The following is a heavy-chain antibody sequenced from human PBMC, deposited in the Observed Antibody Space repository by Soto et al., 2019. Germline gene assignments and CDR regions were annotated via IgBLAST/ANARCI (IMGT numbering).Heavy chain of an antibody. CDR1: DGSFSGYY. CDR3: ARVGKTYCGGDCYHYYFDY. J-gene: IGHJ4*02. CDR2: INHSGST. V-gene: IGHV4-34*01. Sequence: SETLSLTCAVYDGSFSGYYWSWIRQPPGKGLEWIGEINHSGSTNYNPSLKSRVTISVDTSKNQFSLKLSSVTAADTAVYYCARVGKTYCGGDCYHYYFDYWGQGTLVTVSS. D-gene: IGHD2-21*02.